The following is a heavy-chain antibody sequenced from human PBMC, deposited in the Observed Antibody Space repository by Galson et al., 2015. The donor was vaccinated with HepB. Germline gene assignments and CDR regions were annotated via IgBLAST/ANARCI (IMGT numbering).Heavy chain of an antibody. Sequence: SLRLSCAASGFTFSSYGMHWVRQAPGKGLEWVAVIWYDGSNKYYADSVKGRFTISRDNSKNTLYLQMNSLRAEGTAVYYCAMEEEMATIGYWGQGTLVTVSS. CDR3: AMEEEMATIGY. V-gene: IGHV3-33*01. CDR1: GFTFSSYG. CDR2: IWYDGSNK. D-gene: IGHD5-24*01. J-gene: IGHJ4*02.